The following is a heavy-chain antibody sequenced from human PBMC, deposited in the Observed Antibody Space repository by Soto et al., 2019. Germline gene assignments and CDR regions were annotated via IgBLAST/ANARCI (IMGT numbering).Heavy chain of an antibody. V-gene: IGHV1-8*01. D-gene: IGHD2-2*01. CDR1: GYTFTSYD. CDR2: MNPNSGNT. J-gene: IGHJ5*02. Sequence: ASVKVSCKASGYTFTSYDINWVRQATGQGLEWMGWMNPNSGNTDYAQKFQGRVTMTTDTSTSTAYMELRSLRSDDTAVYYCARVFGVVVPAAPKNYWFDPWGQGTLVTVSS. CDR3: ARVFGVVVPAAPKNYWFDP.